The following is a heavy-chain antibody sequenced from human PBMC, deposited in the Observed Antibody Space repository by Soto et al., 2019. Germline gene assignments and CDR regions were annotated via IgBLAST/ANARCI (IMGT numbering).Heavy chain of an antibody. J-gene: IGHJ4*02. CDR2: INHSGST. CDR1: GGSFSGYY. CDR3: ASEGLSSPFPSPWVARNNKAFDY. D-gene: IGHD2-15*01. V-gene: IGHV4-34*01. Sequence: PSETLSLTCAVYGGSFSGYYWSWIRQPPGKGLEWIGEINHSGSTNYNPSLKSRVTISVDTSKNQFSLKLSSVTAADTAVYYCASEGLSSPFPSPWVARNNKAFDYWGQGTLVTVSS.